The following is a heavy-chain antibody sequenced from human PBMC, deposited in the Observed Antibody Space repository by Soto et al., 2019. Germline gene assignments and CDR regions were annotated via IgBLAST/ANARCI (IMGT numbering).Heavy chain of an antibody. Sequence: HPGGSLRLSCAASGFTFSSYEMNWVRQAPGKGLEWVSYISSSGSTIYYADSVKGRFTISRDNAKNSLYLQMNSLRAEDTAVYYCARGPENYDFWSDYPPGYGMDVWGQGTTVTV. CDR1: GFTFSSYE. D-gene: IGHD3-3*01. J-gene: IGHJ6*02. V-gene: IGHV3-48*03. CDR3: ARGPENYDFWSDYPPGYGMDV. CDR2: ISSSGSTI.